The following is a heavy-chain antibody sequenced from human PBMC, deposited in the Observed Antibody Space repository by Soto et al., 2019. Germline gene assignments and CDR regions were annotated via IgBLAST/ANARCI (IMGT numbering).Heavy chain of an antibody. J-gene: IGHJ1*01. CDR1: GGSISSYY. CDR2: IYYSGST. D-gene: IGHD3-22*01. V-gene: IGHV4-59*01. Sequence: SETLSLTCTVSGGSISSYYWSWIRQPPGKGLEWIGYIYYSGSTTYNPSLRSRVTISVDTSKNQFSLKLSSVTAADTAVYYCARLGQVYYYDSSGYREYFQHWGQGTLVTVSS. CDR3: ARLGQVYYYDSSGYREYFQH.